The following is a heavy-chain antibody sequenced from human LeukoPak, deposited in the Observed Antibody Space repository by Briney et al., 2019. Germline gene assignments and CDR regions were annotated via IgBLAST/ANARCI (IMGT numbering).Heavy chain of an antibody. CDR2: IYTSGST. CDR1: GGSISSGSYY. CDR3: AREKVVPAAIFDWFDP. Sequence: SETLSLTCTVSGGSISSGSYYWSWIRQPAGKGLEWIGRIYTSGSTNYNPSLKSRVTISVDTSKNQFSLKLSSVTAADTAVYYCAREKVVPAAIFDWFDPWGQGTLVTVSS. J-gene: IGHJ5*02. D-gene: IGHD2-2*01. V-gene: IGHV4-61*02.